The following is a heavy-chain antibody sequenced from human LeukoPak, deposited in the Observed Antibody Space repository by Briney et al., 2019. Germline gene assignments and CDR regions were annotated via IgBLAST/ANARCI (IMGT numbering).Heavy chain of an antibody. CDR2: INPNRGVR. CDR1: RYTFIGYY. J-gene: IGHJ3*02. Sequence: AAVKVSCKASRYTFIGYYMHGVRQAPGQGREWMGWINPNRGVREYAKKFQQRDTMARATSISTAYMELSSLRSEDWDVYDCARDPNPNMIVVKYAFDIWGQGTMVTVFS. V-gene: IGHV1-2*02. CDR3: ARDPNPNMIVVKYAFDI. D-gene: IGHD3-22*01.